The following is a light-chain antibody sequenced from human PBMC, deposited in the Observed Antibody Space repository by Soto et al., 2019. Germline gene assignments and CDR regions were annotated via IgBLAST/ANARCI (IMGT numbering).Light chain of an antibody. CDR1: QSISSW. J-gene: IGKJ1*01. V-gene: IGKV1-5*03. CDR2: KAS. Sequence: DIQMTQSPSTLSASVGDRVTITCRVSQSISSWLAWYQQKPGKAPKLLIYKASSLESGVPSRFSGSGSGTEFTLTISSLQPDDFATYYCQHYNSYSEAFGQGTKVDI. CDR3: QHYNSYSEA.